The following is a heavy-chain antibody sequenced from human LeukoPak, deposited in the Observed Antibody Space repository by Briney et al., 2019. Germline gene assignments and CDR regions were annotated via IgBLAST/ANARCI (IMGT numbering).Heavy chain of an antibody. D-gene: IGHD3-22*01. J-gene: IGHJ4*02. V-gene: IGHV4-39*07. CDR2: IYYSGST. CDR3: ARLFPRSSPPPMIVVVSVGY. Sequence: SETLSLTCTVSGGSISSSSYYWGWIRQPPGKGLEWIGSIYYSGSTNYNPSLKSRVTISVDTSKNQFSLKLSSVTAADTAVYYCARLFPRSSPPPMIVVVSVGYWGQGTLVTVSS. CDR1: GGSISSSSYY.